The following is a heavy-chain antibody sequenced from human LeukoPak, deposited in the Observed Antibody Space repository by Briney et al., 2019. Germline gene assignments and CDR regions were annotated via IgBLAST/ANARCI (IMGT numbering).Heavy chain of an antibody. D-gene: IGHD6-13*01. CDR1: GGSISSGSYY. Sequence: SETLSLTCTVSGGSISSGSYYWSWIRQPAGKGLEWIGRIYTSGSTNYNPSLKSRVTISVDTSKNQFSLKLSSVTAADTAVYYCATENTAVSDAFDIWGQGTMVTASS. V-gene: IGHV4-61*02. J-gene: IGHJ3*02. CDR2: IYTSGST. CDR3: ATENTAVSDAFDI.